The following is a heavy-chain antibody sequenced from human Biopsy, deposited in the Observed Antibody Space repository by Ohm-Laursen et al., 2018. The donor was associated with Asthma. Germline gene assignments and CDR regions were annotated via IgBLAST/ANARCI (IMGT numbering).Heavy chain of an antibody. D-gene: IGHD3-3*01. Sequence: SETLSLTCAVYGGSFSGYYWSWIRQPPGKGLEWIGEINHSGSTNYNPSLKSRVTISVDTSKNQFSLKLSSVTAADTAVYYCARSAKTIFGVVMGSYYYGMDVWGQGNTVTVSS. J-gene: IGHJ6*02. CDR1: GGSFSGYY. CDR2: INHSGST. V-gene: IGHV4-34*01. CDR3: ARSAKTIFGVVMGSYYYGMDV.